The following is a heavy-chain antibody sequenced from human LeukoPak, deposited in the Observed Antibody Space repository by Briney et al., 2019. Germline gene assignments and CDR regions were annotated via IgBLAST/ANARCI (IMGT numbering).Heavy chain of an antibody. J-gene: IGHJ6*03. D-gene: IGHD3-3*01. CDR3: ARGRYDFWRGYYYYYMDV. V-gene: IGHV1-2*02. Sequence: ASVKVSCKASGYTFTGYYMHWVRQAPGQGLERMGWINPNSGGTNYAQKFQGRVTMTRDTSISTAYMELSRLRSDDTAVYYCARGRYDFWRGYYYYYMDVWGQGTTVIVSS. CDR2: INPNSGGT. CDR1: GYTFTGYY.